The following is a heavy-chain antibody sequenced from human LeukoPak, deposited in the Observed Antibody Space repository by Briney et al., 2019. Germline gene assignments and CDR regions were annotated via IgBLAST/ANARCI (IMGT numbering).Heavy chain of an antibody. CDR3: ARDYYYGSSGYYYMDV. D-gene: IGHD3-22*01. Sequence: GGSLRLSCAASGFTFSSYSMNWVRQAPGKGLEWVSSISSSSSYIYYADSVKGRFTISRDNAKNSLYLQMNSLRAEDTAVYYCARDYYYGSSGYYYMDVWGKGTTVTVSS. CDR2: ISSSSSYI. V-gene: IGHV3-21*01. CDR1: GFTFSSYS. J-gene: IGHJ6*03.